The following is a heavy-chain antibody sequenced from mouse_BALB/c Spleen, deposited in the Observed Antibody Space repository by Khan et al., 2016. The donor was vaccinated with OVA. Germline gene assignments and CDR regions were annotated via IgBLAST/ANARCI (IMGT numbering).Heavy chain of an antibody. V-gene: IGHV5-15*02. Sequence: EVELVESGGGLVQPGGSRKLSCAASGFTFSDYGMAWVRQAPGKGPERVAFISNLAYSIYYADTVTGRFTISRETAKNTLYLEMSTLRSEDTAIYYCARSWAMDYWGQGTSVTVSS. J-gene: IGHJ4*01. CDR3: ARSWAMDY. CDR1: GFTFSDYG. CDR2: ISNLAYSI.